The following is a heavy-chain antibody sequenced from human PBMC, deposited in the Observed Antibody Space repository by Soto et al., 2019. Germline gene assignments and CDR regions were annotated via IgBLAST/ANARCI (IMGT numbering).Heavy chain of an antibody. D-gene: IGHD1-1*01. CDR1: GFTFSSYG. CDR3: AKGGARLASRTPSTYYFDY. J-gene: IGHJ4*02. Sequence: QVQLMESGGGVVQPGRSLRLSCAASGFTFSSYGMHWVRQAPGKGLEWVAVISYDGSNKYYADSVKGRFTISRDNSKNTLYLQMNSLRAEDTAVYYCAKGGARLASRTPSTYYFDYWGQGTLVTVSS. CDR2: ISYDGSNK. V-gene: IGHV3-30*18.